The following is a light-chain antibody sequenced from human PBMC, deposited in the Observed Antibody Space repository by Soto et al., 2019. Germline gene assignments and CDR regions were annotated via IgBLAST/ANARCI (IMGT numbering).Light chain of an antibody. J-gene: IGLJ3*02. Sequence: QSVLTQPPSVSGTPGQRVTISCSGSSSNIGSKYVYWYQQLPGTAPKLLIYRNDQRPSGVPDRFSGSKSGTSASLAISGLRSEDEADYYCAAWDGSLSGWVFGGGTKLTVL. V-gene: IGLV1-47*01. CDR2: RND. CDR3: AAWDGSLSGWV. CDR1: SSNIGSKY.